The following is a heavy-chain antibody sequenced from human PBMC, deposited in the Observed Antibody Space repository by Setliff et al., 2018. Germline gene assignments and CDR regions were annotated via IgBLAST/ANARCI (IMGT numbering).Heavy chain of an antibody. CDR1: GFTFRDYS. V-gene: IGHV3-23*01. J-gene: IGHJ4*02. D-gene: IGHD4-17*01. CDR3: VKDRVNDGVWDFDS. Sequence: GESLKISCAASGFTFRDYSIAWVRQAPGKGLEWVAGVIQVGNGYYADSMKGRSVISRDNSRNSCFLQLNNLRPEDTATYYCVKDRVNDGVWDFDSWGQGIVVTVSS. CDR2: VIQVGNG.